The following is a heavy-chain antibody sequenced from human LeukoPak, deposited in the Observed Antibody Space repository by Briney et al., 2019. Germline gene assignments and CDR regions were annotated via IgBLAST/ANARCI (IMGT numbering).Heavy chain of an antibody. Sequence: ASVKVSCKASGYTFTSYGISWVRQAPGQGLEWMGWISAYNGNTNYAQKLQGRVTMTTDTSTSTAYMELRSLRSDDTAVYYCARVRITGTTEVGWFDPWGQGTLVTVSS. CDR3: ARVRITGTTEVGWFDP. D-gene: IGHD1-7*01. CDR1: GYTFTSYG. J-gene: IGHJ5*02. CDR2: ISAYNGNT. V-gene: IGHV1-18*01.